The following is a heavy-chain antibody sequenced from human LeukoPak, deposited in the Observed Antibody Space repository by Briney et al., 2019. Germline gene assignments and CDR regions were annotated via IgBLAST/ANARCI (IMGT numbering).Heavy chain of an antibody. J-gene: IGHJ6*02. D-gene: IGHD2-2*01. CDR3: AKLPRIVVVPAAIHMDV. CDR1: GFTFSSYA. V-gene: IGHV3-23*01. CDR2: ISGSAIGT. Sequence: GGSLRLSCAASGFTFSSYAMSWVRQAPGKGLEWVSAISGSAIGTKYADSVKGRFTISRDNSKNTLYLQMNSLRAEDTAVYYCAKLPRIVVVPAAIHMDVWGQETTVTVSS.